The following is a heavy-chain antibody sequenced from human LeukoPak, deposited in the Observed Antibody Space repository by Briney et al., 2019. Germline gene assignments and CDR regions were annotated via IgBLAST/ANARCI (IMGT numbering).Heavy chain of an antibody. CDR3: ARPGVPAALDAFDI. CDR1: GYSISSGYY. D-gene: IGHD2-2*01. CDR2: IYHSEST. V-gene: IGHV4-38-2*01. Sequence: PSETLSLTCAVSGYSISSGYYWGWIRQPPGKGLEWIGSIYHSESTYYNPSLKSRVTISVDTSKNQFSLKLSSVTAADTAVYYCARPGVPAALDAFDIWGQGTMVTVSS. J-gene: IGHJ3*02.